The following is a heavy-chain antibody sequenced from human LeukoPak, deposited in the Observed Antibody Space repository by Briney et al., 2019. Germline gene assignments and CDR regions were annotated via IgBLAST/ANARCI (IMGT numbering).Heavy chain of an antibody. CDR3: ARDLSGYCSGGSCSMPGY. CDR1: GYTFTSYG. V-gene: IGHV1-18*01. J-gene: IGHJ4*02. D-gene: IGHD2-15*01. Sequence: ASVKVSCKASGYTFTSYGISWVRQAPGQGLEWMGWMSAYNGNTNYAQKLQGRVTMTTDTSTSTAYMELRSLRSDDTAVYYCARDLSGYCSGGSCSMPGYWGQGTLVTVSS. CDR2: MSAYNGNT.